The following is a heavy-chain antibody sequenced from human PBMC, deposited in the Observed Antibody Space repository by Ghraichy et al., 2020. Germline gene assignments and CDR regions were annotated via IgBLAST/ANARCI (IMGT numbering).Heavy chain of an antibody. CDR1: GFTFSAYW. V-gene: IGHV3-7*03. J-gene: IGHJ4*02. CDR3: ARHHGDPFEY. CDR2: IQQDGGDR. Sequence: GGSLRLSCAASGFTFSAYWMSWVRQAPGRGLEWVANIQQDGGDRSYVDSVKGRFTISRDNAQNSLYLQMNSLRVDDTAVYYCARHHGDPFEYWGQGTLVTVSS. D-gene: IGHD4-17*01.